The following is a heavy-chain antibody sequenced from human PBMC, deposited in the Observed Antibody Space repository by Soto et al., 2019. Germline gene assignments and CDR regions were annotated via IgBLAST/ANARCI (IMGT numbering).Heavy chain of an antibody. CDR1: GYTFTTYS. CDR3: ARGNSGAFDI. J-gene: IGHJ3*02. CDR2: MNPLNGDT. D-gene: IGHD6-19*01. Sequence: QVQLVQSGAEVKKPGASVKVSCKASGYTFTTYSMHWVRQAPGQRLEWMGWMNPLNGDTKYSQRFQGRLTIIRDTSASTAYMELSSLRSEDTAIYYCARGNSGAFDIWGQGKMVTVSS. V-gene: IGHV1-3*01.